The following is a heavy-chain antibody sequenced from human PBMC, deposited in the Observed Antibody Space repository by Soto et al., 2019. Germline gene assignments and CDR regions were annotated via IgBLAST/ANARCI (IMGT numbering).Heavy chain of an antibody. CDR2: IIPIFGTA. D-gene: IGHD6-6*01. CDR3: AIPIAARGSDAFDI. V-gene: IGHV1-69*13. Sequence: GASVKVSCKAAGGTVSSYAISWVRQAPGQGLEWMGGIIPIFGTANYAQKFQGRVTITADESTSTAYMELSSLRSEDTAVYYCAIPIAARGSDAFDIWGQGTMVTVSS. CDR1: GGTVSSYA. J-gene: IGHJ3*02.